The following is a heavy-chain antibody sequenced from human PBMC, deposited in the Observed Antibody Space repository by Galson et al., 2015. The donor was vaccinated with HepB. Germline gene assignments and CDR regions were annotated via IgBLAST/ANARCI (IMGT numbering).Heavy chain of an antibody. CDR2: INPNSGGT. V-gene: IGHV1-2*06. Sequence: SVKVSCKASGYTFTGYYMHWVRQAPGQGLEWMGRINPNSGGTNYAQKFQGRVTMTRDTSISTAYMELSRLRSDDTAVYYCARGVAGDYVSSWFDPWGQGTLVTVSA. CDR1: GYTFTGYY. D-gene: IGHD4-17*01. J-gene: IGHJ5*02. CDR3: ARGVAGDYVSSWFDP.